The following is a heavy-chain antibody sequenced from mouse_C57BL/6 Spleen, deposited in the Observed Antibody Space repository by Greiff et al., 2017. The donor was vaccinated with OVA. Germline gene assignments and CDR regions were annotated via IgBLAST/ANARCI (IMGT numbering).Heavy chain of an antibody. Sequence: QVQLQQSDAELVKPGASVKISCKVSGYTFTDHTIHWMKQRPEQGLEWIGYIYPRDGSTKYNEKFKGKATLTADKSSSTAYMQLNSLTSEDSAACVCAVNYGSGCYFDDWGQGTTLTVSS. V-gene: IGHV1-78*01. CDR1: GYTFTDHT. CDR2: IYPRDGST. CDR3: AVNYGSGCYFDD. J-gene: IGHJ2*01. D-gene: IGHD1-1*01.